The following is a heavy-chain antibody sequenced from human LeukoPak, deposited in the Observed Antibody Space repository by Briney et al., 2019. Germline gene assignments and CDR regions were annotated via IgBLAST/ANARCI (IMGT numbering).Heavy chain of an antibody. CDR3: AKDLGPRGNDAFDI. J-gene: IGHJ3*02. CDR1: GFTFSSYA. CDR2: ISGSGGST. V-gene: IGHV3-23*01. D-gene: IGHD3-16*01. Sequence: PGGSLRLSCAASGFTFSSYAMSWVRQAPGKGLEWVSAISGSGGSTYYADSVKGRFTISRDNSKNSLYLQMNSLRTEDTALYYCAKDLGPRGNDAFDIWGQGTMVTVSS.